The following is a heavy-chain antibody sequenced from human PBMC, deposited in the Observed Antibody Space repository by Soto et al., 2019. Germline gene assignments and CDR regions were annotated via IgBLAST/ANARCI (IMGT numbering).Heavy chain of an antibody. D-gene: IGHD2-8*01. J-gene: IGHJ4*02. V-gene: IGHV1-18*01. CDR3: ARDRGEDCTNGVCYLFDY. CDR2: ISAYNGNT. CDR1: GYTFTSYG. Sequence: ASVKVSCKASGYTFTSYGISWVRQAPGQGLEWMGWISAYNGNTNYAQKLQGRVTMTTDTSTSTAYMELRSLRSDDTAVYYCARDRGEDCTNGVCYLFDYWGQGTLVTVSS.